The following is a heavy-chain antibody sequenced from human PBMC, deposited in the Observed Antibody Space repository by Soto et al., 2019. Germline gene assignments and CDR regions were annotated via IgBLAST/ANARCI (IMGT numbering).Heavy chain of an antibody. V-gene: IGHV4-39*01. Sequence: SETLSLTCTVSGGSISSSSYYWGWIRQPPGKGLEWIGSIYYSGSTYYNPSLKSRVTISVDTSKNQFSLKLSSVTTADTAVYYCARHHADYYDSSGYSPNWFDPWGQGTLVTVSS. CDR2: IYYSGST. D-gene: IGHD3-22*01. J-gene: IGHJ5*02. CDR3: ARHHADYYDSSGYSPNWFDP. CDR1: GGSISSSSYY.